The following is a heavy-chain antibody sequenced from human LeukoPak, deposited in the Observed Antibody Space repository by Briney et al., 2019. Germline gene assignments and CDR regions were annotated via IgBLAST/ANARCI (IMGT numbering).Heavy chain of an antibody. D-gene: IGHD3-3*01. Sequence: GGSLRLSCAASGFTFSSYAMSWVRQAPGKGLEWVSAISGGSADYADSVKGRFSISIDNSKNTLYLQMNSLKTEDTAVYYCTQGSKGVVPDWGKGTTVTVSS. CDR3: TQGSKGVVPD. V-gene: IGHV3-23*01. CDR2: ISGGSA. J-gene: IGHJ6*04. CDR1: GFTFSSYA.